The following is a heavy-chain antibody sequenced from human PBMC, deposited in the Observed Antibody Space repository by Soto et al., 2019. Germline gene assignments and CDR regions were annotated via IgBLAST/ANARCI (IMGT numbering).Heavy chain of an antibody. Sequence: SVSNAWMNWVRQAPGKGLEWVGRIKSKTDGGTTDYAAPVKGRFTISRDDSKNTLYLQMNSLKTEDTAVYYCTTDFYYDSSGYPTIWDQGTMVTVSS. CDR1: SVSNAW. D-gene: IGHD3-22*01. CDR2: IKSKTDGGTT. J-gene: IGHJ3*02. V-gene: IGHV3-15*07. CDR3: TTDFYYDSSGYPTI.